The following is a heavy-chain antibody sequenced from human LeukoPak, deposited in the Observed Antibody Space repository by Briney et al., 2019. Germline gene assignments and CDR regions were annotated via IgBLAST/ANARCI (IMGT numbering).Heavy chain of an antibody. CDR3: YFDY. CDR2: IYSNGNT. CDR1: GGSISSTGHY. V-gene: IGHV4-39*07. D-gene: IGHD4-17*01. J-gene: IGHJ4*02. Sequence: SETLSLTCSVPGGSISSTGHYWGWIRQSPEKGLDWIGSIYSNGNTYYNPSVKSRVTMSVDTSKNQFSLKLTSNCARSATVTTGYFDYWGQGALVTVSS.